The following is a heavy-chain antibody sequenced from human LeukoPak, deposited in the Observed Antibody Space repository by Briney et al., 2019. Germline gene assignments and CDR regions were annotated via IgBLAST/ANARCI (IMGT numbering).Heavy chain of an antibody. CDR2: IKQDGSEK. J-gene: IGHJ4*02. CDR3: ARNVAGEGYYFDY. Sequence: PGGSLRLSCVASGFTFSSSWMSWVRQAPGKGLEWVANIKQDGSEKSYVESVRGRFTISRDNAKNSLYLQLDSLRAEDTAVYYCARNVAGEGYYFDYWGQGTLVTVSS. V-gene: IGHV3-7*03. D-gene: IGHD3-22*01. CDR1: GFTFSSSW.